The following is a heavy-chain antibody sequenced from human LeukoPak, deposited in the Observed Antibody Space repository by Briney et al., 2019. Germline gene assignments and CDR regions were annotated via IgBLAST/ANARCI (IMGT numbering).Heavy chain of an antibody. CDR1: GGSISSSSYY. D-gene: IGHD6-19*01. CDR3: ARHGENFSSGWYGVADY. J-gene: IGHJ4*02. Sequence: SETLSLTCTVSGGSISSSSYYWGWIRQPPGKGLEWIGSIYYSGSTYYNPSLKSRVTISVDTSMNQFSLKLSSVTAADTAVYYCARHGENFSSGWYGVADYWGQGTLVTVSS. V-gene: IGHV4-39*01. CDR2: IYYSGST.